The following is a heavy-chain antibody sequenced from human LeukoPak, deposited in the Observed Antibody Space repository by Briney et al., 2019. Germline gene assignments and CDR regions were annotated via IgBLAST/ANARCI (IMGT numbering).Heavy chain of an antibody. D-gene: IGHD5-24*01. CDR2: IHYSGQT. J-gene: IGHJ4*02. Sequence: SETLSLTCSVSGGSFNTYYWSWLRQPPGKRLERIGSIHYSGQTDYNPSLKSRVTISLDTSKSQFSLILRSVTAADTAMYYCARDPGGWPDYWGQGALVTVSS. CDR3: ARDPGGWPDY. CDR1: GGSFNTYY. V-gene: IGHV4-59*01.